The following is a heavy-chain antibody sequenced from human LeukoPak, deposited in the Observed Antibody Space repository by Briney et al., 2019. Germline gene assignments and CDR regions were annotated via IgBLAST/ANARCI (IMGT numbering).Heavy chain of an antibody. CDR3: AKRRGYSYGPALDY. CDR1: GFTFSSYA. CDR2: ISGSGGST. V-gene: IGHV3-23*01. J-gene: IGHJ4*02. D-gene: IGHD5-18*01. Sequence: GGSLRLSCAASGFTFSSYAMSWVRQAPGKGLEWVSAISGSGGSTYYADSVKGRFTISRDNSKNTLYLQMNGLRAEDTAVYYCAKRRGYSYGPALDYWGQGTLVTVSS.